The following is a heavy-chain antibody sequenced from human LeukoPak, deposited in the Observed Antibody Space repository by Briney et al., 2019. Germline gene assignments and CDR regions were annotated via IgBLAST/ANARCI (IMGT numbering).Heavy chain of an antibody. Sequence: SETLSLTCIVSGGSISSYYWSWIRQPPGKGLEWIGYIYYSGSTNYNPYLKSRVTISVATSKNQSSLKLSSVTAADTAVYYCARSGYSYGADAFDIWGQGTMVTVSS. CDR3: ARSGYSYGADAFDI. CDR2: IYYSGST. CDR1: GGSISSYY. D-gene: IGHD5-18*01. J-gene: IGHJ3*02. V-gene: IGHV4-59*01.